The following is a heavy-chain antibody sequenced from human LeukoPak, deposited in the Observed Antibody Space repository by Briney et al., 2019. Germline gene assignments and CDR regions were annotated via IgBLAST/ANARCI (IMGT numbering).Heavy chain of an antibody. J-gene: IGHJ4*02. CDR1: GFTFSSYA. CDR2: ISYDGSNK. CDR3: AREASSSSYGFDY. D-gene: IGHD6-6*01. Sequence: PGGSLRLSCAASGFTFSSYAMHWVRQAPGKGLEWVAVISYDGSNKYYADSVKGRFTISRDNSKNALYLQMNSLGAEDTAVYYCAREASSSSYGFDYWGQGTLVTVSS. V-gene: IGHV3-30*01.